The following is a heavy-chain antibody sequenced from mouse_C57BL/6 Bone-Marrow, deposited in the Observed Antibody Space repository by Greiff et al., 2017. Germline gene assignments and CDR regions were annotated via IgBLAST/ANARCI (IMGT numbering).Heavy chain of an antibody. Sequence: VQLQQSGAELARPGASVKLSCKASGYTFTSYGISWVKQRTGQGLEWIGEIYPRSGNTYYNEKFKGKATLTVDKSSSTAYMELRSLPSEDSAVYFCARKEWDYAMGYWGQGTSVTVSS. CDR2: IYPRSGNT. J-gene: IGHJ4*01. CDR1: GYTFTSYG. D-gene: IGHD1-3*01. V-gene: IGHV1-81*01. CDR3: ARKEWDYAMGY.